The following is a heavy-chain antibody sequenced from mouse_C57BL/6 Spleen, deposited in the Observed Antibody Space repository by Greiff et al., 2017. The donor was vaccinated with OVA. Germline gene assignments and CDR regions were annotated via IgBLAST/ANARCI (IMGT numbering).Heavy chain of an antibody. CDR3: ARVDSNYNAWFAY. CDR2: ISYDGSN. V-gene: IGHV3-6*01. D-gene: IGHD2-5*01. Sequence: EVKLVESGPGLVKPSQSLSLTCSVTGYSITSGYYWNWIRQFPGNKLEWMGYISYDGSNNYNPSLKNRISITRDTSKNQFFLKLNSVTTEDTATYYCARVDSNYNAWFAYWGQGTLVTVSA. J-gene: IGHJ3*01. CDR1: GYSITSGYY.